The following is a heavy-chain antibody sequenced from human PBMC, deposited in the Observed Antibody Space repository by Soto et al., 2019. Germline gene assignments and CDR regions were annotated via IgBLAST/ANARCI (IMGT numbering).Heavy chain of an antibody. D-gene: IGHD2-2*02. CDR3: AKGAEGYCSSTSCYRLQH. J-gene: IGHJ1*01. V-gene: IGHV3-23*01. CDR1: GFTFSSYA. Sequence: GGSLRLSCAASGFTFSSYAMSWVRQAPGKGLEWVSAISGSGGSTYYADSVKGRFTISRDNSKNTLYLQMSSLRAEDTAVYYCAKGAEGYCSSTSCYRLQHWGQGTLVTVSS. CDR2: ISGSGGST.